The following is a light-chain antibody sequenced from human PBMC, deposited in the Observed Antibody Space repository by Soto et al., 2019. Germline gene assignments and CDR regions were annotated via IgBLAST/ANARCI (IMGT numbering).Light chain of an antibody. CDR3: QQRYNWPIT. V-gene: IGKV3-11*01. J-gene: IGKJ5*01. CDR2: ADS. CDR1: QSVTNY. Sequence: EIVLTQSPGTLSLSPGERATLSCRASQSVTNYQLAWFRQKPGQAPRLLIDADSNRATGIPARFSGSGSGTDFTLTSSSLEPEDFSVYYCQQRYNWPITVGQGTRLEIK.